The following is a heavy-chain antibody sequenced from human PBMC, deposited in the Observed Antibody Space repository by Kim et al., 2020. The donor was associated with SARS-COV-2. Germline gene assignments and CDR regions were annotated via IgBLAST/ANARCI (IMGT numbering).Heavy chain of an antibody. CDR3: AGFSYYYDSSGGRPPDY. CDR2: IIPIFGTA. J-gene: IGHJ4*02. Sequence: SVKVSCKASGGTFSSYAISWVRQAPGQGLEWMGGIIPIFGTANYAQKFQGRVTITADESTSTAYMELSSLRSEDTAVYYCAGFSYYYDSSGGRPPDYWGQETRVTVSS. D-gene: IGHD3-22*01. CDR1: GGTFSSYA. V-gene: IGHV1-69*13.